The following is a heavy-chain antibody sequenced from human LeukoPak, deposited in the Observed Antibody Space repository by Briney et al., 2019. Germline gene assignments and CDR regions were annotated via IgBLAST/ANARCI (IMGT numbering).Heavy chain of an antibody. Sequence: PSGTLSLTCTVSGGSISSYYWSWIRQPPGKGLEWIGYIYYSGSTNYNPSLKSRVTISVDTSKNQFSLKLSSVTAADTAVYYCARGEIVVGSYYYYGMDVWGQGTTVTVSS. J-gene: IGHJ6*02. D-gene: IGHD2-21*01. CDR2: IYYSGST. CDR3: ARGEIVVGSYYYYGMDV. V-gene: IGHV4-59*01. CDR1: GGSISSYY.